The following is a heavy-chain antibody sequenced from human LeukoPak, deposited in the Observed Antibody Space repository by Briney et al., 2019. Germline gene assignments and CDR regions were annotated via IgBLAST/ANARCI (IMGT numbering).Heavy chain of an antibody. Sequence: GSLRLSCAASGFTFSSYGMHWVRQAPGKGLEWVAVISYDGSNKYYADSVKGRFTISRDNSKNTLYLQMNSLRAEDTAVYYCANSHSGATTGAFDIWGQGTMVTVSS. CDR2: ISYDGSNK. CDR1: GFTFSSYG. J-gene: IGHJ3*02. D-gene: IGHD1-26*01. CDR3: ANSHSGATTGAFDI. V-gene: IGHV3-30*18.